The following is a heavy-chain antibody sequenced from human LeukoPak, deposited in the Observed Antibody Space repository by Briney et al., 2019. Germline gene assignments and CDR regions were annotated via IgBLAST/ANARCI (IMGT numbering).Heavy chain of an antibody. J-gene: IGHJ4*02. CDR1: GYTFTSYY. Sequence: ASVKVSCKASGYTFTSYYMHWVRQAPGQGLEWMGIINPSGGSTSYAQKFQGRVTMTRGTSTSTVYMELSSLRSEDTAVYYCARVRYCSSTSCYSLFDYWGQGTLVTVSS. CDR2: INPSGGST. V-gene: IGHV1-46*01. D-gene: IGHD2-2*01. CDR3: ARVRYCSSTSCYSLFDY.